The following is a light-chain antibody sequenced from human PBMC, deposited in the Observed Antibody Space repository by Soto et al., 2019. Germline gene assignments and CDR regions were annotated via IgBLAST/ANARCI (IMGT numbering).Light chain of an antibody. J-gene: IGKJ1*01. V-gene: IGKV3-11*01. CDR2: DAS. CDR1: QSVRSC. Sequence: ESMLTQSPATLSLSPGERATLSCRASQSVRSCLAWYQQKPGQAPRLLIYDASNRAPGIPARFSGSGSGTDFTLTIRRLEPDDFAVYYCQQYGSSPRTFGQGTKVDIK. CDR3: QQYGSSPRT.